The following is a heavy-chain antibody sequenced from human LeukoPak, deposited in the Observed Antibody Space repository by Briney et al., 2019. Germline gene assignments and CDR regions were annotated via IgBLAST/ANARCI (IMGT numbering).Heavy chain of an antibody. CDR3: ARDLYYYDSSGYYLFDY. D-gene: IGHD3-22*01. V-gene: IGHV4-61*09. J-gene: IGHJ4*02. Sequence: SETLSLTCTVSGGSISSGSYYWSWIRQPAGKGLEWIGHMYTSGSTTYNPSLKSRVTISGDTSKNQCSMKLSSVTAADTAVYYCARDLYYYDSSGYYLFDYWGQGTLVTVSS. CDR2: MYTSGST. CDR1: GGSISSGSYY.